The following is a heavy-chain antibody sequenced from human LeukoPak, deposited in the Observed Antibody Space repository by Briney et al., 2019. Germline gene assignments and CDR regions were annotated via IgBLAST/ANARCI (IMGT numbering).Heavy chain of an antibody. CDR2: VYASGRT. V-gene: IGHV4-61*02. D-gene: IGHD7-27*01. CDR3: VRLGWGSWYFDH. Sequence: PWETLSLTCTVSGGSINSGSYYWNWIRQSAGKGLEWIGRVYASGRTNYHPPLKSRGTITVDTPKNQFSLKLSSVTPADTAVYYCVRLGWGSWYFDHWGRGTLLTVSS. CDR1: GGSINSGSYY. J-gene: IGHJ2*01.